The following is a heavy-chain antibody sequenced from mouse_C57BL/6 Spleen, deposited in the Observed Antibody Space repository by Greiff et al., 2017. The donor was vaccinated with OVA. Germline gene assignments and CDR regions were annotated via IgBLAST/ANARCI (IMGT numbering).Heavy chain of an antibody. CDR1: GFSFNTYA. V-gene: IGHV10-1*01. J-gene: IGHJ4*01. CDR2: IRRKSNNYAS. CDR3: MRQDYYDCGYAMDY. Sequence: EVQLVESGGGLVQPKGSLKLSCAASGFSFNTYAMNWVRQAPGQGLEWVARIRRKSNNYASYYAVSVKDRFTISRDDSESMLYLQMNNLKAEDTAMYYCMRQDYYDCGYAMDYWGQGTSVTVSS. D-gene: IGHD2-4*01.